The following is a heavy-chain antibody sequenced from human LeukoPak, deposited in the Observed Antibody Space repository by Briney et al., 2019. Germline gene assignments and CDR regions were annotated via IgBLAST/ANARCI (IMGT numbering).Heavy chain of an antibody. CDR2: ISYDGSDE. Sequence: GRSLTLSCAVSGPTLSTYGIHWVRQAPGKGLEWVAFISYDGSDEFYADSVRGRFTVSRDKPKNTIQLQLNSLRAEDTGVYYCVKDNAEVDDAFDVWGQGTKVTVSS. CDR3: VKDNAEVDDAFDV. J-gene: IGHJ3*01. V-gene: IGHV3-30*18. D-gene: IGHD2-8*01. CDR1: GPTLSTYG.